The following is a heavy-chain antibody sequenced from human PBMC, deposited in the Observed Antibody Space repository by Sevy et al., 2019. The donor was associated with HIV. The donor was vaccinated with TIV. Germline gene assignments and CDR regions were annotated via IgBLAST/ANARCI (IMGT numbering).Heavy chain of an antibody. V-gene: IGHV3-9*01. J-gene: IGHJ3*02. Sequence: GGSLRLSCAASGFTFDDYAMHWVRQAPGKGLEWVSGISWNSGSIGYADSVKGRFTISRDNAKNSLYLQMNSLRAEDTALYYCAKAPRGVSYSSGSAAFDIWGQGTMVTVSS. CDR3: AKAPRGVSYSSGSAAFDI. CDR1: GFTFDDYA. D-gene: IGHD6-19*01. CDR2: ISWNSGSI.